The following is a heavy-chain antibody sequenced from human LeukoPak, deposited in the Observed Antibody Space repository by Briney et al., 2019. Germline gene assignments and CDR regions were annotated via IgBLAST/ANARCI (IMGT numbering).Heavy chain of an antibody. V-gene: IGHV3-7*01. Sequence: GGSLRLSCGASRFTFSTYSMSWVRQAPGKGLEWVANIKPDGSEKSYVDSVKGRFTISRDNAKNSLYLQMNSLRAEDTAVYFCARDFAASGGLDYWGQGTLVTVSS. CDR1: RFTFSTYS. J-gene: IGHJ4*02. CDR2: IKPDGSEK. CDR3: ARDFAASGGLDY. D-gene: IGHD3-10*01.